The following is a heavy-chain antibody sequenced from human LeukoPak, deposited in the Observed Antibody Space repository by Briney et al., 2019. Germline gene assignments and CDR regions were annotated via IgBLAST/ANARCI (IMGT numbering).Heavy chain of an antibody. Sequence: RSSETLSLTCTVSGGSISSYYWSWIRQPPGKGLEWIGYIYYSGSTNYNPSLKSRVTISVDTSKNQFSLKLSSVTAADTAVYYCARNRGYSYGNTDWWFDPWGQGTLVTVSS. D-gene: IGHD5-18*01. J-gene: IGHJ5*02. V-gene: IGHV4-59*08. CDR2: IYYSGST. CDR1: GGSISSYY. CDR3: ARNRGYSYGNTDWWFDP.